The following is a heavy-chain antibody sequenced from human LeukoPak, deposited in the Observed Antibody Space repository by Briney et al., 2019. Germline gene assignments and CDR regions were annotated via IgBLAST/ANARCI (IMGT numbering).Heavy chain of an antibody. J-gene: IGHJ4*02. CDR1: GFTFSSYA. CDR3: ARENVDTAMAFDY. CDR2: IASSSSYI. V-gene: IGHV3-21*01. D-gene: IGHD5-18*01. Sequence: GGSLRLSCAASGFTFSSYAMHWVRQAPGKGLEWVSSIASSSSYIYYADSLKGRFTVSRDNAKNSLHLQMNSLRAEDTAVYYCARENVDTAMAFDYWGQGTLVSVSS.